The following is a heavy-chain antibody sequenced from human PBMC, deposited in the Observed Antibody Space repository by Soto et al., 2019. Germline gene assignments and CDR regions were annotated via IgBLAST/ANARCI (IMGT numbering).Heavy chain of an antibody. Sequence: PSEILSLTCTVSGGSISDGAYYWSWIRQPPGKGLEWIGHIYDSGNTYNNPSLKSRLTISVDMSKNHFSLNLNSVTAADTAVYYCASGLSGDKVDQWGQGTLVTVSS. CDR1: GGSISDGAYY. J-gene: IGHJ4*02. D-gene: IGHD2-21*01. CDR2: IYDSGNT. V-gene: IGHV4-30-4*01. CDR3: ASGLSGDKVDQ.